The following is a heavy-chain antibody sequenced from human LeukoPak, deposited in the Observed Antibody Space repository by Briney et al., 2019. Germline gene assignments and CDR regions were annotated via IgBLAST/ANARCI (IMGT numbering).Heavy chain of an antibody. CDR3: ARQVMLTSLFGVIRGGTIDY. Sequence: SETLSLTCTVSGVSISSYYWSWIRQSPGKGLEWIGSTSYNPSLKSRVTISVDTSKNQFSLKMSSVTAADTAVYYCARQVMLTSLFGVIRGGTIDYWGQGNLVTVSS. D-gene: IGHD3-3*01. V-gene: IGHV4-59*08. J-gene: IGHJ4*02. CDR1: GVSISSYY. CDR2: T.